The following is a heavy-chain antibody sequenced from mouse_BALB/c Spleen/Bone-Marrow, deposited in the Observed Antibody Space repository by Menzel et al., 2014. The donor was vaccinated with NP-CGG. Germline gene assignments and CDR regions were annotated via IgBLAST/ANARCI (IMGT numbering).Heavy chain of an antibody. CDR2: IRNKANGYTT. Sequence: EVQRVESGGGLVQPGGSLRPSCATSGFTFTDYYMSWVRQPPGKALEWLGFIRNKANGYTTEYSASVKGRFTISRDNSQSILYLQMNTLRAEDSATYYCARDRNYGSSWYFDVWGAGTTVTVSS. V-gene: IGHV7-3*02. CDR3: ARDRNYGSSWYFDV. J-gene: IGHJ1*01. D-gene: IGHD1-1*01. CDR1: GFTFTDYY.